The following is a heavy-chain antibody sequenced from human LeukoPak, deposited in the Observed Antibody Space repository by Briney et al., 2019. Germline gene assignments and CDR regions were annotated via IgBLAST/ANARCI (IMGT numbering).Heavy chain of an antibody. D-gene: IGHD3-16*01. J-gene: IGHJ3*02. CDR2: IYTSGST. Sequence: SETLSLTCTVSGDSISSGPYYWNWIRQPAGKGLEWIGRIYTSGSTNYNPSLKSRVTISVDTSKNQFSLKLSSVTAADTAVYYCARDKGFGGGSPEGAFDIWGQGTMVTVSS. V-gene: IGHV4-61*02. CDR3: ARDKGFGGGSPEGAFDI. CDR1: GDSISSGPYY.